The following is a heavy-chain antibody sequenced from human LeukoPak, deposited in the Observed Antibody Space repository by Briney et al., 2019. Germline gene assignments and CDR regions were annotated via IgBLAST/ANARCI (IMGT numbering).Heavy chain of an antibody. V-gene: IGHV3-23*01. J-gene: IGHJ4*02. CDR1: GFTFSSYA. CDR3: AEDREGTISDYFDY. Sequence: RGSLSLSCAASGFTFSSYAMSWVRQAPGKGLEWVSSISGSGGSTYYADSVKGRFTISRDNSKNTLYLQMNSLRGEDTAVYYCAEDREGTISDYFDYWGQGTMVTASS. CDR2: ISGSGGST. D-gene: IGHD1-7*01.